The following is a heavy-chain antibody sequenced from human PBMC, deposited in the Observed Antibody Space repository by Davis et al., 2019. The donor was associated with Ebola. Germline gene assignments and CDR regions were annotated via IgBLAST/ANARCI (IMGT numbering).Heavy chain of an antibody. Sequence: GESLKISCAASGFTVSSDYITWVRQAPGKGLEWVSVIYSGGSTYYADSVKGRFTISRDKSKNTLHLQMNSLRAEDTAVYYCARDRPAYGMDVWGKGTTVTVSS. CDR1: GFTVSSDY. J-gene: IGHJ6*04. V-gene: IGHV3-53*01. CDR3: ARDRPAYGMDV. CDR2: IYSGGST.